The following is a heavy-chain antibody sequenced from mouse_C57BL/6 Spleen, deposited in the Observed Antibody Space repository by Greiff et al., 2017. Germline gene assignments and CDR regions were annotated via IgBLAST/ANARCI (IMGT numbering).Heavy chain of an antibody. CDR1: GYSFTDYN. Sequence: EVQLVESGPELVKPGASVKISCKASGYSFTDYNMNWVKQSHGKSLEWIGVINPNYGTTSYNQKFKGKATLTVDPSSSTAYMQLNSLTSEDAAVYYCAKTAQARYAMDDWGQGTSVTVSS. CDR2: INPNYGTT. V-gene: IGHV1-39*01. D-gene: IGHD3-2*02. CDR3: AKTAQARYAMDD. J-gene: IGHJ4*01.